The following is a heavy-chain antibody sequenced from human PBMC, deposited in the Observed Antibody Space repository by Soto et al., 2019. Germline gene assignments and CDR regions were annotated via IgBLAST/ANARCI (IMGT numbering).Heavy chain of an antibody. D-gene: IGHD3-10*01. Sequence: PGGSLRLSCAASGLTFSSYAMSWVRQAPGKGLEWVSAISGSGGSTYYADSVKGRFTISRDNSKNTLYLQMNSLRAEDTAVYYCAKDRPDGSGSYYSVPYFDYWGQGTLVTVSS. CDR2: ISGSGGST. CDR1: GLTFSSYA. CDR3: AKDRPDGSGSYYSVPYFDY. J-gene: IGHJ4*02. V-gene: IGHV3-23*01.